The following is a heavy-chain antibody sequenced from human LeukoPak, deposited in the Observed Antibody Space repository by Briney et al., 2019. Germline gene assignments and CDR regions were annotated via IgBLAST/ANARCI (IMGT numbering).Heavy chain of an antibody. Sequence: WFRQPSGKGLEWIGFVYPGDSDTRYSPSFQGQVTISADKSISTAYLQWSSLKASDTAMYYCARSDYGSSELDYWGQGTLVTVSS. V-gene: IGHV5-51*01. CDR2: VYPGDSDT. D-gene: IGHD4-17*01. CDR3: ARSDYGSSELDY. J-gene: IGHJ4*02.